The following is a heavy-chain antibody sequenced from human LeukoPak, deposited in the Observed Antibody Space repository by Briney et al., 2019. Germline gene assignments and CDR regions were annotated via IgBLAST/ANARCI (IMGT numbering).Heavy chain of an antibody. CDR1: GFTFNSYA. CDR2: IKQDGSEK. V-gene: IGHV3-7*01. CDR3: ARDSAMVRGTYYYYYMDV. Sequence: GGSLRLSCAASGFTFNSYAMSWVRQAPGKGLEWVANIKQDGSEKYYVDSVKGRFTISRDNAKNSLYLQMNSLRAEDTAVYYCARDSAMVRGTYYYYYMDVWGKGTTVTISS. D-gene: IGHD3-10*01. J-gene: IGHJ6*03.